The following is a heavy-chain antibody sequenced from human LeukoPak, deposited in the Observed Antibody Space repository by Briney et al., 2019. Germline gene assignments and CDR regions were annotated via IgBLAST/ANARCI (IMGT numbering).Heavy chain of an antibody. D-gene: IGHD1-26*01. CDR2: INPNSGGT. V-gene: IGHV1-2*06. Sequence: PGASVKVSCKASGYTFTGYYMHWVRQAPGQGLEWMGRINPNSGGTNYAQKFQGRVTMTRDTSISTAYMELSRLRSDDTAVYYCARGTEWELPHYYFDYWGQGTLVTVSS. CDR3: ARGTEWELPHYYFDY. CDR1: GYTFTGYY. J-gene: IGHJ4*02.